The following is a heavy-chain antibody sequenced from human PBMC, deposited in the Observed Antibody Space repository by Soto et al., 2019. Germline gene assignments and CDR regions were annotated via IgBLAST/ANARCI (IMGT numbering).Heavy chain of an antibody. CDR3: AKEMPQGIVVVITGFDY. D-gene: IGHD3-22*01. CDR2: IKQDGSEK. CDR1: GFTFSSYW. J-gene: IGHJ4*02. Sequence: EVQLVESGGGLVQPGGSLRLSCAASGFTFSSYWMSWVRQAPGKGLEWVANIKQDGSEKYYVDSVKGRFTISRDNSKNTLYLQMNSLRAEDTAVYYCAKEMPQGIVVVITGFDYWGQGTLVTVSS. V-gene: IGHV3-7*03.